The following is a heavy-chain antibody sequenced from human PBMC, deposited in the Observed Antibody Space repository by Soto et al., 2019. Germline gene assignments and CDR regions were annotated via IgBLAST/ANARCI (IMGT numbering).Heavy chain of an antibody. Sequence: ASVKVSCKASGYTFTSYGTSWVRQAPGQGLEWMGWISAYNGNTNYAQKLQGRVTMTTDTSTSTAYMELRSLRSDDTAVYYFARDPTMVRGVNQYYYYGMDVWGQGTTVTVSS. J-gene: IGHJ6*02. CDR3: ARDPTMVRGVNQYYYYGMDV. CDR2: ISAYNGNT. D-gene: IGHD3-10*01. V-gene: IGHV1-18*04. CDR1: GYTFTSYG.